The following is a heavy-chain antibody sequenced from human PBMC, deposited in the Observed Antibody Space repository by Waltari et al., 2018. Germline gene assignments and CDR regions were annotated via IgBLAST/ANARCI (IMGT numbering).Heavy chain of an antibody. D-gene: IGHD3-22*01. V-gene: IGHV1-2*02. CDR3: ARGQFYDSSGFYFQH. J-gene: IGHJ1*01. CDR1: GYTFTGYY. Sequence: QVQLVQSGAEVKKPGASVKVSCQASGYTFTGYYMHWVRQAPGQGLEWMGWINPNSGGTNYAQKFQGRVTMTRDTSISTAYMELSRLRSDDTAVYYCARGQFYDSSGFYFQHWGQGTLVTVSS. CDR2: INPNSGGT.